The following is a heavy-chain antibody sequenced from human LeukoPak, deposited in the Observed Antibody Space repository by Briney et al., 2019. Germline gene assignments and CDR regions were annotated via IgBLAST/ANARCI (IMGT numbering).Heavy chain of an antibody. V-gene: IGHV3-48*04. CDR2: ISSSGTSI. CDR3: ARALYTASWYN. D-gene: IGHD2-2*02. J-gene: IGHJ4*02. CDR1: GFTFSSYW. Sequence: GGSLRLSCAASGFTFSSYWMTWIRQAPGKGLEWVSYISSSGTSISYADSVKGRFTISRDNAENSLYLQMNSLRAEDTAVYFCARALYTASWYNWGQGTLVTVSS.